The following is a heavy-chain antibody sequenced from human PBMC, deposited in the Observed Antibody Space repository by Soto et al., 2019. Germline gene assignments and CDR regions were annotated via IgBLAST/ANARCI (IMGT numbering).Heavy chain of an antibody. CDR1: GFTFSSYG. D-gene: IGHD1-1*01. CDR3: ARALTNWNRGGANLGY. CDR2: IWYDGSNK. Sequence: QVQLVESGGGVVQPGRSLRLSCAASGFTFSSYGMHWVRQAPGKGLEWVAVIWYDGSNKYYADSVKGRFTISRDNSKTTLYLQMNSLRAEDTAVYYCARALTNWNRGGANLGYWGQGTLVTVSS. J-gene: IGHJ4*02. V-gene: IGHV3-33*01.